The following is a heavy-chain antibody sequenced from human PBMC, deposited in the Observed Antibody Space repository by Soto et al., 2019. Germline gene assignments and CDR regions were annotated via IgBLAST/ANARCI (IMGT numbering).Heavy chain of an antibody. J-gene: IGHJ5*02. CDR2: TYYRSKWYN. CDR1: SAG. Sequence: SAGRNRKKKSPSRGLECGGRTYYRSKWYNDYAVSVKSRITINPDTSKNQFSLQLNSVTPEDTAVYYCARVYESYVWGSDVASNCFDLWGEGTLVSVSS. D-gene: IGHD3-16*01. V-gene: IGHV6-1*01. CDR3: ARVYESYVWGSDVASNCFDL.